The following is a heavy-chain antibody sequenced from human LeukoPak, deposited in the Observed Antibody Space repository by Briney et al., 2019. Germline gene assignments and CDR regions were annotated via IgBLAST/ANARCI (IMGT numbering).Heavy chain of an antibody. V-gene: IGHV4-39*01. CDR3: ARHNGYSYGLHN. D-gene: IGHD5-18*01. J-gene: IGHJ4*02. CDR2: IYYSGST. CDR1: GGSISSSSYY. Sequence: PSETLSLTCTVSGGSISSSSYYWGWIRQPPEKGLEWIGSIYYSGSTYYNPSLKSRVTISVDTSKNQFSLKLSSVTAADTAVYYCARHNGYSYGLHNWGQGTLVTVSS.